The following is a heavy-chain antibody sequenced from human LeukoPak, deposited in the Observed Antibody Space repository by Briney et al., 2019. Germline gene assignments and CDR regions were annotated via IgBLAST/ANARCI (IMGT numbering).Heavy chain of an antibody. Sequence: PGGSLRLSCAASGFTFSSYTMHWVRQAPGKGLEWVSDISGSGGSTYYADSVKGRFTISRDNSKNTLYLQMNSLRAEDTAVFYCAKEAQRCGWYWRWSEWGQAGQATV. V-gene: IGHV3-23*01. D-gene: IGHD6-19*01. CDR2: ISGSGGST. CDR1: GFTFSSYT. J-gene: IGHJ4*02. CDR3: AKEAQRCGWYWRWSE.